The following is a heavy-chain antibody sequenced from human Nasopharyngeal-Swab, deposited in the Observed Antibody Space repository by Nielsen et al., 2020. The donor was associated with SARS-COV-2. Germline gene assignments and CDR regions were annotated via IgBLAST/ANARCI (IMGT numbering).Heavy chain of an antibody. J-gene: IGHJ6*02. Sequence: SETLSLTCAVYGGSFSGYYWSWIRQPPGKGLEWIGEINHSGSTNYNPSLKSRVTISVDTSKNQFSLKLSSVTAADTAVYYCARGEYSSGWGYYYYGMDVWGQGTTVTVSS. CDR1: GGSFSGYY. CDR3: ARGEYSSGWGYYYYGMDV. V-gene: IGHV4-34*01. D-gene: IGHD6-19*01. CDR2: INHSGST.